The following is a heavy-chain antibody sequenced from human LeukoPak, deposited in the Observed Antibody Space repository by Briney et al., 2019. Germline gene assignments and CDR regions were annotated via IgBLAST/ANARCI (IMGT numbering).Heavy chain of an antibody. CDR3: ARLGGATPFDY. V-gene: IGHV4-39*01. D-gene: IGHD1-26*01. Sequence: SETLSLTCTVSSGSISSSSYYWGWIRQPPGKGLEWLGSIYYSGSTYYNPFLKSRVTISVDTSKNQFSLKLSSVTAADTAVYYWARLGGATPFDYWGQGTLVTVSS. CDR1: SGSISSSSYY. J-gene: IGHJ4*02. CDR2: IYYSGST.